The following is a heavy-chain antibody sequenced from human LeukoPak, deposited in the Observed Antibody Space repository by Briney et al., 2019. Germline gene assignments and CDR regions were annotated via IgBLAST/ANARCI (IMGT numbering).Heavy chain of an antibody. D-gene: IGHD3-16*01. Sequence: ASVKVSCKASGYTFTGYYMHWVRQAPGQGLEWMGWINPNSGGTNYAQKFQGWVIMTRDTSISTAYMELSRLRSDDTAVYYCARAIRLGYYFDYWGQGTLVTVSS. CDR3: ARAIRLGYYFDY. V-gene: IGHV1-2*04. CDR1: GYTFTGYY. CDR2: INPNSGGT. J-gene: IGHJ4*02.